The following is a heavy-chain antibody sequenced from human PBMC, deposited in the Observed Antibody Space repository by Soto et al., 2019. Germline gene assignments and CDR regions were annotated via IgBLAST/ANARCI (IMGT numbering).Heavy chain of an antibody. Sequence: ASVKVSCKASGYTFTSYGISWVRQAPGQGLEWMGWISAYNGNTNYAQKLQGRVTMTTDTSTSTAYMELRSLRSDDTAVYYCARDYFYGSGSYFDGERFDYWGQGTLVTVSS. J-gene: IGHJ4*02. CDR3: ARDYFYGSGSYFDGERFDY. CDR1: GYTFTSYG. D-gene: IGHD3-10*01. CDR2: ISAYNGNT. V-gene: IGHV1-18*01.